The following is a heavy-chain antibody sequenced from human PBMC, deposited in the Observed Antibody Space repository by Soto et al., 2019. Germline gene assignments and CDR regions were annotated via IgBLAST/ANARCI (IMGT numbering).Heavy chain of an antibody. Sequence: SETLSLTCAVSGGSISSSNWWSGVRQPPGKGLEWIGEIYHSGSTNYNPSLKSRVTISVDKSKNQFSLKLSSVTAADTAVYYCARVWLLEVLNGMDVWGQGTTVTVSS. D-gene: IGHD2-15*01. CDR2: IYHSGST. J-gene: IGHJ6*02. CDR1: GGSISSSNW. CDR3: ARVWLLEVLNGMDV. V-gene: IGHV4-4*02.